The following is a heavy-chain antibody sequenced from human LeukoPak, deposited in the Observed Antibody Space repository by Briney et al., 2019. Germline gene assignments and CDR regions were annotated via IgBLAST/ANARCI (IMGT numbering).Heavy chain of an antibody. V-gene: IGHV1-69*05. J-gene: IGHJ1*01. D-gene: IGHD6-13*01. CDR2: IIPIFGTA. Sequence: SVKVSCKASGYTFTSYGISWVRQAPGQGLEWMGGIIPIFGTANYAQKFQGRVTITTDESTSTAYMELSSLRSEDTAVYYCARTAAAGFPFQHWGQAPWSPSPQ. CDR1: GYTFTSYG. CDR3: ARTAAAGFPFQH.